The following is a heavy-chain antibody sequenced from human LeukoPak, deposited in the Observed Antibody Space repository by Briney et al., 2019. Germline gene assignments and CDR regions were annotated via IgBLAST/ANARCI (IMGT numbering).Heavy chain of an antibody. CDR2: IIPIFGTA. J-gene: IGHJ6*03. V-gene: IGHV1-69*06. Sequence: ASVKVSCKASGYTSTSYYMHWVRQAPGQGLEWMGGIIPIFGTANYAQKFQGRVTITADKSTSTAYMELSSLRSEDTAVYYCATRDCSSTSCPPPDVFYYYYMDVWGKGTTVTVSS. D-gene: IGHD2-2*01. CDR1: GYTSTSYY. CDR3: ATRDCSSTSCPPPDVFYYYYMDV.